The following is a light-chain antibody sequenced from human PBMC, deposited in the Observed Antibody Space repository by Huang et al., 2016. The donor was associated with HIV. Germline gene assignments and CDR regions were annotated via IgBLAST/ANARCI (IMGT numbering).Light chain of an antibody. V-gene: IGKV3-20*01. J-gene: IGKJ1*01. CDR3: QQYGSSPQT. CDR1: QSVSNNY. CDR2: GAS. Sequence: EIVLTQSPGTLSLSPGERATLSCRASQSVSNNYLAWYRQKPGQAPRLLIHGASSRVTGIPDRFSGSGSGTNFTLTISRLEPEDFAMFYCQQYGSSPQTFGQGTKVEIK.